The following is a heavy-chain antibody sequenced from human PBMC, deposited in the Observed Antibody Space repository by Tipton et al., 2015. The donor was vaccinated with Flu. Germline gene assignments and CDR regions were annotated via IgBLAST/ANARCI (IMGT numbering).Heavy chain of an antibody. CDR3: ARDKGVGATYALDY. V-gene: IGHV1-18*01. CDR2: ISAKNGDT. J-gene: IGHJ4*02. CDR1: GYTFSTYG. Sequence: VQLVQSGAEVKKPGASVKVSCKASGYTFSTYGISWVRQAPGQGLEWMGWISAKNGDTNYAHNLQGRVTMTTDTSTSTAYMDLWRLTSDDTAVYYCARDKGVGATYALDYWGQGTLVTVSS. D-gene: IGHD1-26*01.